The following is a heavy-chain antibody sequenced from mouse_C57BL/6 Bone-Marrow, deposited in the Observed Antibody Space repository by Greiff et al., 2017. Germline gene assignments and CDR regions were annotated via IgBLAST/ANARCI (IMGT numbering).Heavy chain of an antibody. CDR3: ASYCGSSLYAAMDY. V-gene: IGHV1-76*01. D-gene: IGHD1-1*01. CDR1: GYTFTDYY. CDR2: IYPGRGNT. Sequence: VQLQESGAELVRPGASVKLSCKASGYTFTDYYINWVKQRPGQGLEWIARIYPGRGNTYYNEKFKGKATLTAEKSSSPAYMQLSSLTSEDSAVYFCASYCGSSLYAAMDYWGQGTSVTVSS. J-gene: IGHJ4*01.